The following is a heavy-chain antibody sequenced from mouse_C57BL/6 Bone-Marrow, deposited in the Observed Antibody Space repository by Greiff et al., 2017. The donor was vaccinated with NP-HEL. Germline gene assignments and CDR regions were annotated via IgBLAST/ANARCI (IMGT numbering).Heavy chain of an antibody. V-gene: IGHV1-22*01. CDR2: INPNNGGT. CDR1: GYTFTDYN. D-gene: IGHD2-3*01. J-gene: IGHJ3*01. CDR3: ARSSDGYSSWFAY. Sequence: VQLQESGPELVKPGASVKMSCKASGYTFTDYNMHWVKQSHGKSLEWIGYINPNNGGTSYNQKFKGKATLTVNKSSSTAHMELRSLTSEDSAVYYCARSSDGYSSWFAYWGQGTLVTVSA.